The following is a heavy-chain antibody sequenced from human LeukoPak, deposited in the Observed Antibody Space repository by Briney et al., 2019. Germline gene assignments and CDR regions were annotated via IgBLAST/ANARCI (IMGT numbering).Heavy chain of an antibody. CDR3: ARSGDGYNYGDY. Sequence: PSETLSLTCAVYGGSFSGYYWSWIRQPPGKGLEWIGEINHSGSTNYNPSLKSRVTISVDTSKTQFSLKLSSVPAADTAVYYCARSGDGYNYGDYWGQGTLVTVSS. CDR2: INHSGST. V-gene: IGHV4-34*01. D-gene: IGHD5-24*01. CDR1: GGSFSGYY. J-gene: IGHJ4*02.